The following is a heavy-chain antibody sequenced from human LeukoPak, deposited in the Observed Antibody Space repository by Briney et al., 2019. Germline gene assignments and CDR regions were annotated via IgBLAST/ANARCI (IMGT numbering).Heavy chain of an antibody. D-gene: IGHD1-26*01. J-gene: IGHJ4*02. V-gene: IGHV3-7*03. CDR2: INQDESSK. Sequence: GGSLRLSCAVSGFTFSSYWMGWVRQAPGKGLAWVANINQDESSKYYEDSVKGRFTISRDSSKNTLYLQMNSLRAEDTAVYYCAREGATTSFDYWGQGTLVTVSS. CDR3: AREGATTSFDY. CDR1: GFTFSSYW.